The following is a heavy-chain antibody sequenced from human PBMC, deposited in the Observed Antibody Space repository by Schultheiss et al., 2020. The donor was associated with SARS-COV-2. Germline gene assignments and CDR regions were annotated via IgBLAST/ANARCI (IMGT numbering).Heavy chain of an antibody. CDR1: GGSFSGYY. J-gene: IGHJ6*02. V-gene: IGHV4-34*01. CDR2: INHSGSI. CDR3: AGYCSGGSCHYYYYGMDV. Sequence: SETLSLTCAVYGGSFSGYYWSWIRQPPGKGLEWIGEINHSGSINYNPSLKSRVTISVDTSKNQFSLKLSSVTAADTAVYYCAGYCSGGSCHYYYYGMDVWGQGTTVTVSS. D-gene: IGHD2-15*01.